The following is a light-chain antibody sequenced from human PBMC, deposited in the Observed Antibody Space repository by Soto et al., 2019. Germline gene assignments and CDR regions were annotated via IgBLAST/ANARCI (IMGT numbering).Light chain of an antibody. CDR2: SNN. CDR3: VSWDDSLSGLV. J-gene: IGLJ1*01. CDR1: SANIGTNF. Sequence: QSVLTQPPSASGTPGQRVTISCSGRSANIGTNFVCWYQHLPGTAPRLLIYSNNQRPSGVPDRFSVSKSGTSASLAISGLRSEDEGDYYCVSWDDSLSGLVFGTGTKVTVL. V-gene: IGLV1-47*02.